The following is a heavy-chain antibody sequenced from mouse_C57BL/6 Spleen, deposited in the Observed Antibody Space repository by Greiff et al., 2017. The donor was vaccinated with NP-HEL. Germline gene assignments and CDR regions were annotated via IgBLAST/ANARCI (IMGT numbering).Heavy chain of an antibody. J-gene: IGHJ2*01. D-gene: IGHD2-1*01. CDR3: ARAESYYGNCLDY. CDR2: ISSGSSTI. CDR1: GFTFSDYG. V-gene: IGHV5-17*01. Sequence: DVMLVESGGGLVKPGGSLKLSCAASGFTFSDYGMHWVRQAPEKGLAWVAYISSGSSTIYYADTVKGRFTISRDNAKNTLFLQMTSLRSEDTAVYYCARAESYYGNCLDYWGQGTTLTVSS.